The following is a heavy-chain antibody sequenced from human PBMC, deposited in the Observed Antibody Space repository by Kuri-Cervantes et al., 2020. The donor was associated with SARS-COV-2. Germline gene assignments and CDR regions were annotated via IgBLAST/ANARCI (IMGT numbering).Heavy chain of an antibody. Sequence: GGSLRLSCAASGFTFSRYAMSWVRQAPGKGLEWVPAISGSGGSTYYADSVKGRFTISRDNSKNTLYLQMNNLRAEDTAVYYCAYGTYYDILTGYLDFDYWGQGTLVTVSS. CDR3: AYGTYYDILTGYLDFDY. CDR1: GFTFSRYA. CDR2: ISGSGGST. D-gene: IGHD3-9*01. J-gene: IGHJ4*02. V-gene: IGHV3-23*01.